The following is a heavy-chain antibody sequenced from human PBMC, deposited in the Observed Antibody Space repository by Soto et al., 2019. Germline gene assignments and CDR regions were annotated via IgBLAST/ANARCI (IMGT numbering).Heavy chain of an antibody. CDR1: GGSISSGPYS. V-gene: IGHV4-39*01. D-gene: IGHD3-22*01. J-gene: IGHJ5*02. CDR3: AGLKYFHSSDYFVH. CDR2: FHYSGST. Sequence: PSETLSLTCTVSGGSISSGPYSWGWIRQPPGKGLEWIGTFHYSGSTYYNPSLKSRVTISVDTSKNQFSLKLSSVTAADTAVYYCAGLKYFHSSDYFVHWGQGTRVTVSS.